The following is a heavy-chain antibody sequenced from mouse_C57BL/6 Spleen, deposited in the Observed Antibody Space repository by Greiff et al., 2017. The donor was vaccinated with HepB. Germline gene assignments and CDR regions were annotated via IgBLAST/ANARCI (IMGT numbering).Heavy chain of an antibody. Sequence: VQLQQSGAELARPGASVKLSCKASGYTFTSYGISWVKQRTGQGLEWIGEIYPRSGNTYYNEKFKGKATLTADKSSSTAYMELRSLTSEVSAVYFCARPPLTTVVANYFDYWGQGTTLTVSS. J-gene: IGHJ2*01. V-gene: IGHV1-81*01. CDR3: ARPPLTTVVANYFDY. CDR1: GYTFTSYG. D-gene: IGHD1-1*01. CDR2: IYPRSGNT.